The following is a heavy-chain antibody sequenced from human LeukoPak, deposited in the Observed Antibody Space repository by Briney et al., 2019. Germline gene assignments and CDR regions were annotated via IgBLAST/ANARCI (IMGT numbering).Heavy chain of an antibody. D-gene: IGHD6-19*01. CDR1: GYAFTGYY. CDR2: INPNSGGT. Sequence: ASVKVSCKASGYAFTGYYVHWVRQAPGQGLEWMGWINPNSGGTKYAQKFQGRVTMTRDTSITTAYMGLSRLRSDDTAVYYCAKGRVVAGSKSLTYHWFDPWGQGTLVTVSS. V-gene: IGHV1-2*02. CDR3: AKGRVVAGSKSLTYHWFDP. J-gene: IGHJ5*02.